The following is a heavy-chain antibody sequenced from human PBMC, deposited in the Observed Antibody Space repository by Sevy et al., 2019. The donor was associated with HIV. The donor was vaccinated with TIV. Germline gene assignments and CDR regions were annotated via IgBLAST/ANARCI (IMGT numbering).Heavy chain of an antibody. J-gene: IGHJ5*02. CDR3: AKAPYYDFWSHNYNNWFDP. Sequence: GGSLRLSCVASGFRFSAFGMAWVRQAAGEGLEWVSGINGGGGSTYYRNSVKGRFTVSRDNSNNTVYLQMNSLRADETAVYYCAKAPYYDFWSHNYNNWFDPWGQGTLVTVSS. D-gene: IGHD3-3*01. CDR2: INGGGGST. V-gene: IGHV3-23*01. CDR1: GFRFSAFG.